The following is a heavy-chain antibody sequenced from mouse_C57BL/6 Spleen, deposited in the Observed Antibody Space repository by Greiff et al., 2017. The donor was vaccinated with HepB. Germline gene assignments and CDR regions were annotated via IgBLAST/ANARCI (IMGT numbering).Heavy chain of an antibody. Sequence: QVQLQQSGPELVKPGASVKISCKASGYSFTSYYIHWVKQRPGQGLEWIGWIYPGSGNTKYNEKFKGKATLTADTSSSTAYMQLSSLTSEDSAVYYCARESNSNYDAMDYWGQGTSVTVSS. CDR2: IYPGSGNT. D-gene: IGHD2-5*01. CDR3: ARESNSNYDAMDY. J-gene: IGHJ4*01. V-gene: IGHV1-66*01. CDR1: GYSFTSYY.